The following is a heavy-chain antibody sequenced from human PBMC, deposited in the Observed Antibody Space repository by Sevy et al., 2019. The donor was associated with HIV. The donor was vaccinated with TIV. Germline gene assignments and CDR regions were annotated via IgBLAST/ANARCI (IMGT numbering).Heavy chain of an antibody. Sequence: ASVKVSCKVSGYTFSTYRITWVRQAPGQGLQWMGWISPHNGDTNYAQKLQGRVSMITDSSTTTAYMELKSLRSDDTAVYYCARAYCSGCSCFSLAFWGQGTLVTVSS. CDR1: GYTFSTYR. CDR3: ARAYCSGCSCFSLAF. J-gene: IGHJ4*02. V-gene: IGHV1-18*01. D-gene: IGHD2-15*01. CDR2: ISPHNGDT.